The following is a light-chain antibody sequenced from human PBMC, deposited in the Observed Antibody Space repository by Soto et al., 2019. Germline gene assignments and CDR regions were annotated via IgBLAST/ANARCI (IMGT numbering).Light chain of an antibody. CDR1: QSVSIN. CDR2: DAS. Sequence: EIVMTQSPGTLSVSPGERATLSCRASQSVSINLAWYQQKVGQAPRLLIYDASNRATGIPARFSGSGSGTDFTLTISSLEPEDVAVYYCQQRSNWPPITFGQGTRLEI. CDR3: QQRSNWPPIT. J-gene: IGKJ5*01. V-gene: IGKV3-11*01.